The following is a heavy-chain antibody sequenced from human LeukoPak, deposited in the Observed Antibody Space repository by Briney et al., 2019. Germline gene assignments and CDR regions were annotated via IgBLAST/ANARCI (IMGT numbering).Heavy chain of an antibody. CDR2: IYYSGST. V-gene: IGHV4-39*01. D-gene: IGHD3-3*01. Sequence: PSETLSLTCTVSGGSISSSSYYWGWIRQPPGKGLEWIGSIYYSGSTYYNPSLKSRVTISVDTSMNQFSLKLSSVTAADTAVYYCARRDRSVTIFGVDSYNWFDPWGQGTLVTVSS. CDR3: ARRDRSVTIFGVDSYNWFDP. CDR1: GGSISSSSYY. J-gene: IGHJ5*02.